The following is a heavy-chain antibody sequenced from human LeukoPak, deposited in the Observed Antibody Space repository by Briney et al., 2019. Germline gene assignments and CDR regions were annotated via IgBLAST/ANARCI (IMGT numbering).Heavy chain of an antibody. V-gene: IGHV1-3*01. CDR2: INAGNGNT. CDR1: GYTFTSYA. J-gene: IGHJ4*02. Sequence: ASVKVSCKASGYTFTSYAMHWVRQAPGQRLEWMGWINAGNGNTKYSQKFQGRVIITRDTSASTAYMELSSLRSEDTAVYYCARPTGELPFDYWGQGTLVTVSS. CDR3: ARPTGELPFDY. D-gene: IGHD1-26*01.